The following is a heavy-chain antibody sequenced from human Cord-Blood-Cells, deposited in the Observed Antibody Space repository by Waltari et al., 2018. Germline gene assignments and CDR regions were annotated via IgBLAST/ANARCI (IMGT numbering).Heavy chain of an antibody. CDR2: INHSGST. CDR3: ASGGTGTIDY. J-gene: IGHJ4*02. CDR1: GGSFSGYY. D-gene: IGHD1-1*01. Sequence: QVQLQQWGAGLLKPSETLSLTCAVYGGSFSGYYWSWIRQPPGKGLEWIGEINHSGSTNYNPALKSRVTISVDTSKNQFSLKLSSVTAADTAVYYCASGGTGTIDYWGQGTLVTVSS. V-gene: IGHV4-34*01.